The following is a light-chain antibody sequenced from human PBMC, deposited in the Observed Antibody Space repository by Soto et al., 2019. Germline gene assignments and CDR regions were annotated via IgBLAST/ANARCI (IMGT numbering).Light chain of an antibody. CDR1: QGIRND. J-gene: IGKJ1*01. CDR3: LQDYSYPWT. CDR2: AAS. Sequence: IQMTQSPSSLSASGGDTFTIXXRASQGIRNDLGWYQQKPGKAPKXLIHAASSLESGVPTRFSGSGSGTDFTFTISSLQAEDFATYYCLQDYSYPWTFGQGTKVDIK. V-gene: IGKV1-6*01.